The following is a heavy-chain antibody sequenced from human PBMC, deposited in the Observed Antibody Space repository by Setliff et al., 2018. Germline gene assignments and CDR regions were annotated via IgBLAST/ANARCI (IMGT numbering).Heavy chain of an antibody. CDR3: ARVPGSGSYYNVLYYMDV. CDR2: ISSSSSTI. CDR1: GFTFSSYS. Sequence: PGGSLRLSCAASGFTFSSYSMNWVRQAPGKGLEWVSYISSSSSTIYYADSVKGRFTISRDNSKNTLYLQMNSLRAEDTAVYYCARVPGSGSYYNVLYYMDVWGKGTTVTVSS. J-gene: IGHJ6*03. V-gene: IGHV3-48*01. D-gene: IGHD3-10*01.